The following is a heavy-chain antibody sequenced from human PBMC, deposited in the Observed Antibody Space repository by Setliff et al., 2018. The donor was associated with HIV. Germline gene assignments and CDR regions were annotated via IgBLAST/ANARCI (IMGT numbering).Heavy chain of an antibody. CDR2: VYTDGST. J-gene: IGHJ6*01. D-gene: IGHD3-10*01. CDR1: GGSISSGNYY. V-gene: IGHV4-61*09. CDR3: ATYNRFVQSTPAPFRGTGGSGPSTKIYY. Sequence: SETLSLTCTVSGGSISSGNYYWSWIRVPAGKGLEWIGHVYTDGSTNYNPSLNSRVTISVDTSKNQFSLKLSSVTAADTAVYYCATYNRFVQSTPAPFRGTGGSGPSTKIYY.